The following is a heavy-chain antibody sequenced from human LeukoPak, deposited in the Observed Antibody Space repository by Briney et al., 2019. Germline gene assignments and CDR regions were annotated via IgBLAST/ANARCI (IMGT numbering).Heavy chain of an antibody. Sequence: GSLRLSCAASGFTFSSYGMSWVRQAPGKGLEWIGYIYYSGSTNYNPSLKSRVTISVDTSKNQFSLKLSSVAAADTAVYYCARLSEGYYYDSSGYYDWFDPWGQGTLVTVSS. D-gene: IGHD3-22*01. V-gene: IGHV4-59*01. CDR1: GFTFSSYG. CDR2: IYYSGST. J-gene: IGHJ5*02. CDR3: ARLSEGYYYDSSGYYDWFDP.